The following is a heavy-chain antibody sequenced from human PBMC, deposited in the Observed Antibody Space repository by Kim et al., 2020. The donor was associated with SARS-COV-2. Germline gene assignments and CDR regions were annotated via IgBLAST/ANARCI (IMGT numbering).Heavy chain of an antibody. V-gene: IGHV4-39*01. Sequence: SETLSLTCTVSGGSISSSSYYWGWIRQPPGKGLEWIGSIYYSGSTYYNPSLKSRVTISVDTSKNQFSLKLSSVTATDTAVYYCASLLEWLYYWGQGTLVTVSS. CDR3: ASLLEWLYY. CDR1: GGSISSSSYY. D-gene: IGHD3-3*01. CDR2: IYYSGST. J-gene: IGHJ4*02.